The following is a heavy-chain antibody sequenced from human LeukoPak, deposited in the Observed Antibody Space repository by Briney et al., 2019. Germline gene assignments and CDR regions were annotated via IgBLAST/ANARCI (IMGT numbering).Heavy chain of an antibody. CDR3: ARSMAVTGRGTSWWFDP. J-gene: IGHJ5*02. CDR2: INLNTGYT. Sequence: ASVRVSCKASGYTFTGYYMHWVRQAPGQGCEWMGWINLNTGYTNYSQNFQGWVTMARDTSISTAYMELSRLRSDDTAVYYCARSMAVTGRGTSWWFDPWGQGTLVTVSS. V-gene: IGHV1-2*04. CDR1: GYTFTGYY. D-gene: IGHD6-19*01.